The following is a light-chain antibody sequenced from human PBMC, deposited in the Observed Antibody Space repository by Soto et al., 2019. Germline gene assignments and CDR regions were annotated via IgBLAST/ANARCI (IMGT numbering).Light chain of an antibody. Sequence: EIVLTQSPATLSLSPGERATLSCRASQSVSSYLAWYQQKPGQAPRLLIYGASTRATGIPARFSGSGSGTEFTLTISSLQSEDFAVYYCQQYGSSLRTFGQGTKVDIK. CDR3: QQYGSSLRT. CDR2: GAS. V-gene: IGKV3-15*01. J-gene: IGKJ1*01. CDR1: QSVSSY.